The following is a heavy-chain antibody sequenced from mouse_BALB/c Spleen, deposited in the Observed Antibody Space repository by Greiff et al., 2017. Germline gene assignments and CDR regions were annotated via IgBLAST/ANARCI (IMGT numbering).Heavy chain of an antibody. CDR1: GYTFTSYN. CDR2: IYPGNGDT. J-gene: IGHJ3*01. Sequence: QVQLQQPGAELVKPGASVKMSCKASGYTFTSYNMYWVKQTPGQGLEWIGAIYPGNGDTSYNQKFKGKATLTADKSSSTAYMQLSSLTSEDSAVYYCARDYDGFAYWGQGTLVTVSA. D-gene: IGHD2-4*01. V-gene: IGHV1-12*01. CDR3: ARDYDGFAY.